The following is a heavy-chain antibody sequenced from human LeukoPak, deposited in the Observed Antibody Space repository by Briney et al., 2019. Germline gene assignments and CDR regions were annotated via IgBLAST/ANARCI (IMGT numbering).Heavy chain of an antibody. V-gene: IGHV1-69*05. J-gene: IGHJ5*02. CDR3: ARGADCSSTSCYTASWFDP. CDR2: SIPIFGTA. CDR1: GGTFSSYA. D-gene: IGHD2-2*02. Sequence: GASVKVSCKASGGTFSSYAISWVRQAPGQGLEWMGGSIPIFGTANYAQKFQGRVTITTDESTSTAYMELSSLRSEDTAVYYCARGADCSSTSCYTASWFDPWGQGTLVTVSS.